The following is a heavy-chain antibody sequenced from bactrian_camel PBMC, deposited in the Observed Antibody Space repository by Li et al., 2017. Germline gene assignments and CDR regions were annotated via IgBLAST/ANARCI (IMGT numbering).Heavy chain of an antibody. CDR3: VRDGAIYYLGDYSLAY. CDR1: GDTDNLDY. J-gene: IGHJ4*01. V-gene: IGHV3S40*01. CDR2: INRAGDNT. D-gene: IGHD4*01. Sequence: DVQLVESGGGTVQAGGSLRLSCATSGDTDNLDYMGWYRDAPGKGLEWVSTINRAGDNTYYADSVKGRFTISRDSAKNTVYLRMNNLKPDDTAVYYCVRDGAIYYLGDYSLAYWGQGTQVTVS.